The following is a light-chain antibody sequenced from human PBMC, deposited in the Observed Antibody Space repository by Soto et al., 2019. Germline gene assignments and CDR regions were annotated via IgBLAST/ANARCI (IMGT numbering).Light chain of an antibody. CDR3: QQRSNWIT. CDR1: QSVSSY. CDR2: DAS. V-gene: IGKV3-11*01. Sequence: EIVLTQSPATLSLSPGERATLPCRASQSVSSYLAWHQQKPGQAPRLLIYDASNRATGIPARFSGSGSGTDFTLTISSLEPDDFAVYYCQQRSNWITFGQGTRLEIK. J-gene: IGKJ5*01.